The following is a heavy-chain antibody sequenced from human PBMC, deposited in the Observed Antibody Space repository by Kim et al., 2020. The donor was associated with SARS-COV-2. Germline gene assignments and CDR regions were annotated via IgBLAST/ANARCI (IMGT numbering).Heavy chain of an antibody. CDR2: INTNTGNP. Sequence: ASVKVSCKASGYTFTSYAMKWVRHAPGQGLEWMGWINTNTGNPKYAQGFTGRFVFSLDTSVSTAYLQISRLKAEDTAVYYCARGRQRWLQSPFYYYYGMDVWGQGTTVTVSS. V-gene: IGHV7-4-1*02. J-gene: IGHJ6*02. CDR1: GYTFTSYA. CDR3: ARGRQRWLQSPFYYYYGMDV. D-gene: IGHD5-12*01.